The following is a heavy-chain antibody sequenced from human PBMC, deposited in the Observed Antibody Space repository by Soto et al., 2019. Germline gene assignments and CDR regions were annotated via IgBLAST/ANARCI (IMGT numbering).Heavy chain of an antibody. CDR2: ISAYNGNT. D-gene: IGHD2-2*01. J-gene: IGHJ6*02. CDR3: ASRYCSSTSCYSYYGMDV. Sequence: ASVKVSCKASGYTFTSYGISWVRQAPGQGLEWMGWISAYNGNTNYAQKLQGRVTMTTDTSTSTAYMELRSLRSDDTAVYYCASRYCSSTSCYSYYGMDVWGQGTTVTVSS. V-gene: IGHV1-18*04. CDR1: GYTFTSYG.